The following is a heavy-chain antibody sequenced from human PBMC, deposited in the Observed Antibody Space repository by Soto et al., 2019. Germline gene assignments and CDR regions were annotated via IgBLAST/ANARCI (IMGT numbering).Heavy chain of an antibody. V-gene: IGHV3-48*02. CDR3: ARVWYGGNLGY. CDR1: GYASPIYW. D-gene: IGHD6-13*01. J-gene: IGHJ4*02. CDR2: ISGSSTK. Sequence: AGSPRLSCAASGYASPIYWMNWVRQAPGKGLEWVSYISGSSTKYYADSVKGRFTVSRDNSKSSLYLQMNSLRDEDTAAYYCARVWYGGNLGYCGQGNLVTVSS.